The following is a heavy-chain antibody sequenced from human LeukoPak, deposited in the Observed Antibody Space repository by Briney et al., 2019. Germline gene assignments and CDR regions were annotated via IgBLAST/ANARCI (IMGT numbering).Heavy chain of an antibody. Sequence: ASVKVSCKASGYTFTNYAMNWVRQAPGQGLEWMGWINTNTGNPTYAQGFTGRFVFSLDTSVSTAYLQISSLKAEDTAVYYCARDLPAPYSSSWSRDYWGQGTLVTVSS. CDR1: GYTFTNYA. J-gene: IGHJ4*02. CDR2: INTNTGNP. CDR3: ARDLPAPYSSSWSRDY. V-gene: IGHV7-4-1*02. D-gene: IGHD6-13*01.